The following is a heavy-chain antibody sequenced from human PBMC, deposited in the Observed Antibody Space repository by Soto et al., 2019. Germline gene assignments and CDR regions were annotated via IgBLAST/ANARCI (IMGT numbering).Heavy chain of an antibody. D-gene: IGHD6-13*01. J-gene: IGHJ5*02. CDR1: GYTFTSYG. CDR3: ARPVSSSWSVGWFDP. Sequence: ASVKVSCKASGYTFTSYGISWVRQAPGQGLEWMGWISAYNGNTNYAQKLQGRVTMTTDTSTSTAYMELRSLRSDDTAVYYCARPVSSSWSVGWFDPWGQGNLVTVSS. CDR2: ISAYNGNT. V-gene: IGHV1-18*01.